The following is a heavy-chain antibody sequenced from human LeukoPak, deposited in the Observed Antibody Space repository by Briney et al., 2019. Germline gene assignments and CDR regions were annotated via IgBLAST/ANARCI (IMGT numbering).Heavy chain of an antibody. V-gene: IGHV4-4*07. D-gene: IGHD1-26*01. J-gene: IGHJ5*02. CDR2: IYSSGST. CDR1: DGSISSYH. Sequence: SETLSLTCTVSDGSISSYHWSWIRQSAGKGLEWIGRIYSSGSTNYNPSLKSRVTMSVDTSKNQFSLKLSSVTAADTAVYYCASGLKYSGTYGWFDPWGQGTPVTVSS. CDR3: ASGLKYSGTYGWFDP.